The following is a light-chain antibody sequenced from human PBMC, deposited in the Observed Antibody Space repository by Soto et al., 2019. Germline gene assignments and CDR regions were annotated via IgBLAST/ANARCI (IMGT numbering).Light chain of an antibody. CDR3: QQYNNCPPIT. CDR2: AAS. J-gene: IGKJ5*01. CDR1: QSVTSN. Sequence: EIVLTQSPDTLAVSPGEVATLSCWASQSVTSNFAWYQQKRGQAPRLLIYAASTRATGVPARFSGSGSGTEFTLTIISLQSEDFAVYYCQQYNNCPPITFGQGTRLEMK. V-gene: IGKV3D-15*01.